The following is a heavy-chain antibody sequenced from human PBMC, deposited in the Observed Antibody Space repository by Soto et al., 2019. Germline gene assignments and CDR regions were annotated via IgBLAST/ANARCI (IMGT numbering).Heavy chain of an antibody. CDR2: INPNSGGT. J-gene: IGHJ6*02. V-gene: IGHV1-2*02. D-gene: IGHD5-12*01. CDR1: GYTFTGYY. CDR3: ARDGEWLQRYYYYYNGMDV. Sequence: QVQLVQSGAEVKKPGASVKVSCKASGYTFTGYYMHWVRQAPGQGLEWMGWINPNSGGTNYAQKFQGRVTMTRDTSISTAYMELSRLRSDDTAVYYCARDGEWLQRYYYYYNGMDVWGQGTTVTVSS.